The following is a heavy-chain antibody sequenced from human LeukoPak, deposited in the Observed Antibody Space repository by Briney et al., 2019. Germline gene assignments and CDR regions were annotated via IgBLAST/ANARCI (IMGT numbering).Heavy chain of an antibody. CDR2: IKADESAK. J-gene: IGHJ4*02. V-gene: IGHV3-7*01. D-gene: IGHD1-26*01. CDR3: ARDVGGSLDY. Sequence: QAGGSLRLSCAASGFTFSTYWMAWVRQAPGKGLEWVANIKADESAKHQADSVKGRFTISRDNAQNSVYLQMSRLRGEDTAVYYCARDVGGSLDYWGQGTLVTASS. CDR1: GFTFSTYW.